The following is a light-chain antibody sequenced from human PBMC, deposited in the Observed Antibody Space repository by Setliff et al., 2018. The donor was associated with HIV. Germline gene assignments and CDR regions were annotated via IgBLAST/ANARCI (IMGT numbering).Light chain of an antibody. CDR2: SND. Sequence: QSVLTQPPSASGTPGQRVTISRSGSSSNIGSNTVNWYQQLPGTAPKLLIYSNDQRPSGVPDRFSGSKSGTSASLAISGLQSEDEADYYCAAWDDSLNGPHYVFGTGTKVTVL. CDR1: SSNIGSNT. V-gene: IGLV1-44*01. CDR3: AAWDDSLNGPHYV. J-gene: IGLJ1*01.